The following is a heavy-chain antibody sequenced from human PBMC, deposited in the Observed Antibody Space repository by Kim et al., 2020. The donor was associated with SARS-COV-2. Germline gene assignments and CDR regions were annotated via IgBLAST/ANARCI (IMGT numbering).Heavy chain of an antibody. CDR3: ARDPHRGALDY. D-gene: IGHD2-15*01. CDR2: INEPGTDK. Sequence: GGSLRLSCEVSGFRFSDSWMSWVRQAPGKGLEWVANINEPGTDKYYVDSLEGRFVISRDNAKNSLYLQMNSLRAEDTAVYFCARDPHRGALDYWGQGVLVIVSS. CDR1: GFRFSDSW. V-gene: IGHV3-7*01. J-gene: IGHJ4*02.